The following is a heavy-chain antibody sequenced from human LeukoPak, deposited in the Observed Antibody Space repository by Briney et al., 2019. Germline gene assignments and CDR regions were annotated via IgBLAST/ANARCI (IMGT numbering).Heavy chain of an antibody. J-gene: IGHJ3*02. V-gene: IGHV4-34*01. CDR1: GGSFSAYY. Sequence: SETLSLTCGVYGGSFSAYYWSWIRQPPGKGLEWIGEIYHSGSTNYNPSLKSRVTISVDTSKNQVSLKLSSVTAADTAVYYCARPIAGAGMHAFDIWGQGTMVTVSS. D-gene: IGHD6-13*01. CDR3: ARPIAGAGMHAFDI. CDR2: IYHSGST.